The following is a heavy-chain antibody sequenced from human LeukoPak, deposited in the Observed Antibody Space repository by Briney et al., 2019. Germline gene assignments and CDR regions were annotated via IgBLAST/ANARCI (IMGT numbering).Heavy chain of an antibody. D-gene: IGHD2-15*01. J-gene: IGHJ6*02. Sequence: GGSLRLSCAASGFTFDDYAMHWVRHAPGKGLEWVSGISWNSGSIGYADSVKGRFTISRDNAKNSLYLQMNSLRAEDTALYYCAKDMTGGYYYYYGMDVWGQGTTVTVSS. CDR1: GFTFDDYA. CDR3: AKDMTGGYYYYYGMDV. CDR2: ISWNSGSI. V-gene: IGHV3-9*01.